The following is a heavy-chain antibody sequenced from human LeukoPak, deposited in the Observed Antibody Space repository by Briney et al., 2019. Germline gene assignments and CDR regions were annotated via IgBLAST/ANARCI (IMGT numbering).Heavy chain of an antibody. CDR3: ARGAQLTDY. CDR1: GFTFYTYG. V-gene: IGHV3-64*01. Sequence: GGSLRLSCAASGFTFYTYGMHWVRQAPGKGLEYVSGIGPDGGTTYYANSVKGRFTISRDNSKNMLHLQMGSLTADDMAVYYCARGAQLTDYWGQGTLVTVSS. CDR2: IGPDGGTT. D-gene: IGHD6-13*01. J-gene: IGHJ4*02.